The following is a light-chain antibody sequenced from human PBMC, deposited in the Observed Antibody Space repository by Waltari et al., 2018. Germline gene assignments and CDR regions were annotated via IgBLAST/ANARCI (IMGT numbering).Light chain of an antibody. V-gene: IGKV1-5*03. Sequence: DIQMTQSPSTLSASVGDRVTITCRASHSISTWLAWYQQKPGKAPKLLIYEAYSLENGVPSRFRGSGSGTEFTLTISSLQPDDFATYYCQQFNTYPIPFGRGTKVDIK. CDR3: QQFNTYPIP. CDR2: EAY. CDR1: HSISTW. J-gene: IGKJ3*01.